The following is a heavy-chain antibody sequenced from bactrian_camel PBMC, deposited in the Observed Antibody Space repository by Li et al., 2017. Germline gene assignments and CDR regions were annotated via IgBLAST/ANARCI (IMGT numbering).Heavy chain of an antibody. Sequence: VQLVESGGGSVQPGGSLRLSCAASGNLYDRNCLGWFRQAPGKEREEVANFSVDALSPYYAFFGMGRFIISHDSAKNTIDLQMRMQKHEDTATYYCAAGKGFYTACGLPDDYDEWGKGTQVTVS. CDR3: AAGKGFYTACGLPDDYDE. V-gene: IGHV3S54*01. D-gene: IGHD1*01. CDR2: FSVDALSP. CDR1: GNLYDRNC. J-gene: IGHJ4*01.